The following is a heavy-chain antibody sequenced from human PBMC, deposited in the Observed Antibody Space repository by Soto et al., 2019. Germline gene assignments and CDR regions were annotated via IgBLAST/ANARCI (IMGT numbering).Heavy chain of an antibody. CDR1: GGTFSTLA. CDR3: ARAPYEDYAVPEPNYFDS. V-gene: IGHV1-69*01. CDR2: IIPIFGRP. D-gene: IGHD4-17*01. Sequence: QVQLVQSGTEVKKPGSSVKVSCKASGGTFSTLAVSWVQQAPGQGLEWMGGIIPIFGRPVYAQKFQGRVTITADESTSIVYMELSSLSSEDTAVYYCARAPYEDYAVPEPNYFDSWGQGTLVTVSS. J-gene: IGHJ4*02.